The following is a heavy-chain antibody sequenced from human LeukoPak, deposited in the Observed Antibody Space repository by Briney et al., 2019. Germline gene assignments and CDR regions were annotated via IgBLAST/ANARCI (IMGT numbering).Heavy chain of an antibody. CDR3: AKMSTTPTGNWFDP. CDR2: ISGSGDST. Sequence: GGSLRLSCVASGLTFSSYAMTWVRQAPGEGLECVSVISGSGDSTYYADSVKGRFTISRDNSKNTLYLQMNSLRAEDAAVYYCAKMSTTPTGNWFDPWGQGTLVTVSS. J-gene: IGHJ5*02. CDR1: GLTFSSYA. V-gene: IGHV3-23*01. D-gene: IGHD3-9*01.